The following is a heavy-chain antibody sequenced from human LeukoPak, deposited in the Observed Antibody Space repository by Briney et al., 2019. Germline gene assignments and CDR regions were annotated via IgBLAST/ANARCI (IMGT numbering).Heavy chain of an antibody. V-gene: IGHV4-34*01. CDR2: INRSGST. D-gene: IGHD2-2*01. J-gene: IGHJ6*03. CDR1: GGSFSGYY. Sequence: SETLSLTCAVYGGSFSGYYWSWIRQPPGKGLEWIGEINRSGSTNYNPSLKSRVTISVDTSKNQFSLKLSSVTAADTAVYYCARGDWEIVVVPAEGYYYYYMDVWGKGTTVTVSS. CDR3: ARGDWEIVVVPAEGYYYYYMDV.